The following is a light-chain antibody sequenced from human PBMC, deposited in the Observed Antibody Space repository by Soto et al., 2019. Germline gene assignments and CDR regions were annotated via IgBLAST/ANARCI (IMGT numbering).Light chain of an antibody. CDR2: MAS. CDR3: QQYGSYSRT. V-gene: IGKV1-5*03. CDR1: QSISSW. Sequence: DIQMTPSPSILAASVGDRVTITCRASQSISSWLAWYQQKPGKAPKLLIYMASILESGVPTRFSGSGSATEFTLSINSRQPNDFATYYCQQYGSYSRTFGQGTKVNIK. J-gene: IGKJ1*01.